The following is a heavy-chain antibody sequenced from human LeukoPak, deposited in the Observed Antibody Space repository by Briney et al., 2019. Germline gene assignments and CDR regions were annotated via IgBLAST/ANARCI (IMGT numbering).Heavy chain of an antibody. CDR1: GFTFSSYW. V-gene: IGHV3-7*01. CDR2: IKEDGSEK. J-gene: IGHJ4*02. Sequence: GGSLSLSCAASGFTFSSYWMSWVRQAPGGGVEWVATIKEDGSEKYYVDSVMGRFTISRDNAKNSLYLQMTSLRAEDTAVYYCARDRSRCYYWGQGTLVTVSS. CDR3: ARDRSRCYY.